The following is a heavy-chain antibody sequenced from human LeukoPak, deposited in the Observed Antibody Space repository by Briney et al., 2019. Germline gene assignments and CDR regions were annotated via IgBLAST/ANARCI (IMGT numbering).Heavy chain of an antibody. D-gene: IGHD3-3*01. CDR2: ISYDGSNK. J-gene: IGHJ4*02. Sequence: PGGSLRLSCAASGFTFSSYAMHWVRQAPGKGLEGVAVISYDGSNKYYADSVKGRFTISRDNAKNSLYLQMNSLRAEDTAVYYCARDGLLEWLLPFDYWGQGTLVTVSS. V-gene: IGHV3-30*04. CDR1: GFTFSSYA. CDR3: ARDGLLEWLLPFDY.